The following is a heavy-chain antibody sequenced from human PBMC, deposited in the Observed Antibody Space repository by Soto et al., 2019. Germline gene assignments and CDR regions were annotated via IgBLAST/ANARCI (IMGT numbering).Heavy chain of an antibody. V-gene: IGHV1-69*01. D-gene: IGHD4-17*01. CDR1: GGTFSSYA. J-gene: IGHJ4*02. CDR3: ARDMRPSPVTTTGVAY. CDR2: IIPIFGTA. Sequence: QVQLVPSGAEVKKPGSSVKVSCKASGGTFSSYAISWVRQAPGQGLEWMGGIIPIFGTANYAQKFQGRVTITADESTSTAYMELSSLRSEDTAVYYCARDMRPSPVTTTGVAYWGQGTLVTVSS.